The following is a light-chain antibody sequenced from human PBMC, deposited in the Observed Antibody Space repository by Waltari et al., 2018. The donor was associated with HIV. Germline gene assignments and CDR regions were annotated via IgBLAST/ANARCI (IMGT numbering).Light chain of an antibody. Sequence: DIQMTQSPSSVSASVGARVPITCRASQYISSWLAWYQQRPGKAPNLLIYAASSLQSGVPSRFSGSVSGTDFTLTISSLQPEDFATYYCQQANTFPRTFGQGTKVEI. CDR3: QQANTFPRT. V-gene: IGKV1-12*01. CDR2: AAS. CDR1: QYISSW. J-gene: IGKJ1*01.